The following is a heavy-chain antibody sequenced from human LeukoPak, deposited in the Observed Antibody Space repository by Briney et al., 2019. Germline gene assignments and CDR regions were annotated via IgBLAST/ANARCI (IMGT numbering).Heavy chain of an antibody. CDR1: GFPFSSYH. Sequence: GGSLRLSCTASGFPFSSYHMNWVRQAPGKGLEWVSFISSSSNYICYADSVKGRFTISRDNAKNSLYLQMNSLRAEDTAVYYCARVRDGLGEYWGQGTLVTVSS. J-gene: IGHJ4*02. V-gene: IGHV3-21*06. D-gene: IGHD3-16*01. CDR2: ISSSSNYI. CDR3: ARVRDGLGEY.